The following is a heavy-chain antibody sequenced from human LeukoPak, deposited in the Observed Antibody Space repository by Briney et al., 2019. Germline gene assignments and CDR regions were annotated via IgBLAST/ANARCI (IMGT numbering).Heavy chain of an antibody. Sequence: GGSLRLSCAASGFTFSSYAMSWVRQAPGKRLEWVSAISGSGGSTYYADSVKGRFTISRDNSKNTLYLQMNSLRAEDTAVYFCARGKINGYYDFLTGYKGPDFSYLLDVWGQGTTVTVSS. CDR2: ISGSGGST. CDR3: ARGKINGYYDFLTGYKGPDFSYLLDV. CDR1: GFTFSSYA. J-gene: IGHJ6*02. D-gene: IGHD3-9*01. V-gene: IGHV3-23*01.